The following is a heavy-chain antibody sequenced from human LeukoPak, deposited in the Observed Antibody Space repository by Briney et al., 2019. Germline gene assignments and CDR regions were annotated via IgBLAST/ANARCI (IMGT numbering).Heavy chain of an antibody. Sequence: GTSVKVSCKASGFTFTSSAVQWVRQARGQRLERVGWIVVGSGNTNYAQKFPERVTITRDMSTSTAYMELSSLRSEDTAVYYCAADLLRETGYWGQGTLVTVSS. CDR2: IVVGSGNT. V-gene: IGHV1-58*01. CDR3: AADLLRETGY. J-gene: IGHJ4*02. D-gene: IGHD1-14*01. CDR1: GFTFTSSA.